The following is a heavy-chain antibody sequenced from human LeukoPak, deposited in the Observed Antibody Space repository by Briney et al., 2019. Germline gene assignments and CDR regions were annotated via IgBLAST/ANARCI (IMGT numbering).Heavy chain of an antibody. CDR2: ISGSGGST. CDR3: AKGYYDSTLAFDI. D-gene: IGHD3-22*01. V-gene: IGHV3-23*01. CDR1: GFTFSSYA. J-gene: IGHJ3*02. Sequence: GGSLRLSCAASGFTFSSYAMSWVRQAPGKGLEWVSAISGSGGSTYYADSVKGRFTISRDNSENTLYLQMNSLRAEDTAVYYCAKGYYDSTLAFDIWGQGTMVTVSS.